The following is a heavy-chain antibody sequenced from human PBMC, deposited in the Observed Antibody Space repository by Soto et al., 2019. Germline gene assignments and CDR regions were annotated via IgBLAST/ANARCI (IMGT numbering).Heavy chain of an antibody. V-gene: IGHV3-9*01. Sequence: EVQLVESGGGLVQPGRSLRLSCAASGFTFDDYAMHWVRQVPGKGLEWVSGISWNSGDICYADSVKGRFTSSRDNAKNSLYMQMNSLRAEDTAFYYCAKGYNLVGVTNDYSAAFDIWGQGTMVTVSS. CDR2: ISWNSGDI. D-gene: IGHD5-12*01. J-gene: IGHJ3*02. CDR3: AKGYNLVGVTNDYSAAFDI. CDR1: GFTFDDYA.